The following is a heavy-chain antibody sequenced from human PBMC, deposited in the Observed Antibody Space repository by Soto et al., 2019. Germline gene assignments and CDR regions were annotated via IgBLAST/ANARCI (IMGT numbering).Heavy chain of an antibody. CDR1: GVRVSSRQ. Sequence: GGCMGLGCATCGVRVSSRQMTGVRQAQGKGLEWVSVIYSGGSSYYAVSVQGRFTISRDNSKNTVYLQMNSLRGEDTAMYYCARLGPYGSESYSFRYNWFDPWGQGTQVTVSS. CDR2: IYSGGSS. CDR3: ARLGPYGSESYSFRYNWFDP. D-gene: IGHD3-10*01. V-gene: IGHV3-53*01. J-gene: IGHJ5*02.